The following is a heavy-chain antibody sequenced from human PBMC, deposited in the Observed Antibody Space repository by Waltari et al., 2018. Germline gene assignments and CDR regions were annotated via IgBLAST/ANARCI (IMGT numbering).Heavy chain of an antibody. J-gene: IGHJ3*02. V-gene: IGHV1-24*01. Sequence: QVQLVQSGAEVKKPGASVKVSCKVSGYTLTDLSIHWVRQAPGKGLEWMGGFDTEDADTIYAQKFQGRVTMTEDTSTDTAYREVSSLGAEDTAVYYCAKGGAPPEGAFESWSKGTMVTVAS. D-gene: IGHD3-16*01. CDR1: GYTLTDLS. CDR3: AKGGAPPEGAFES. CDR2: FDTEDADT.